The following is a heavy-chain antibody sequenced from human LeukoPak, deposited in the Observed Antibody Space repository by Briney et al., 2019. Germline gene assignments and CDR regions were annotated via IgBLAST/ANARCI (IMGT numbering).Heavy chain of an antibody. J-gene: IGHJ6*04. CDR1: GFTFSSYE. V-gene: IGHV3-48*03. Sequence: PGGSLRLSCAASGFTFSSYEMNWVRQAPGKGLEWVSYISSSGSTIYYADSVKGRFTIPRDNAKNSLYLQMNSLRAEDTAVYYCARDPALLWFGELLHYYYGMDVWGKGTTVTVSS. CDR3: ARDPALLWFGELLHYYYGMDV. D-gene: IGHD3-10*01. CDR2: ISSSGSTI.